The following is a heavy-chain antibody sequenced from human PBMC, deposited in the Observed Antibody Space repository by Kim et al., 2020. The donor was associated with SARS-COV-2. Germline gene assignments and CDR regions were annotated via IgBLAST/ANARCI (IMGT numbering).Heavy chain of an antibody. Sequence: SETLSLTCTVSGGSISSSSYYWGWIRQPPGKGLEWIGSIYYSGSTYYNPSLKSRVTISVDTSKNQFSLKLSSVTAADTAVYYCARIFGDSSGWYRRGDYWGQGTLVTVSS. D-gene: IGHD6-19*01. J-gene: IGHJ4*02. V-gene: IGHV4-39*01. CDR1: GGSISSSSYY. CDR3: ARIFGDSSGWYRRGDY. CDR2: IYYSGST.